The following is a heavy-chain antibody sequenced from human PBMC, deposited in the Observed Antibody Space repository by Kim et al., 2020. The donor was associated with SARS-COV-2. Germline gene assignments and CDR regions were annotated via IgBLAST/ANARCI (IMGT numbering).Heavy chain of an antibody. CDR3: ARSDYYYMDV. Sequence: SETLSLTCTVSGGSISSGGYYWSWIRQHPGKGLEWIGYIYYSGSTYYNPSLKSRVTISVDTSKNQFSLKLSSVTAADTAVYYCARSDYYYMDVWGKGTTVTVSS. CDR1: GGSISSGGYY. CDR2: IYYSGST. J-gene: IGHJ6*03. V-gene: IGHV4-31*03.